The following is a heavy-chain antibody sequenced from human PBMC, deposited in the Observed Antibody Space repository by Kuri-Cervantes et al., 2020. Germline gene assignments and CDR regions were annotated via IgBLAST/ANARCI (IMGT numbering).Heavy chain of an antibody. CDR3: ARDLAVAGLFDY. D-gene: IGHD6-19*01. CDR1: GFTFSRHA. V-gene: IGHV3-30*03. CDR2: ISYDGSNK. Sequence: GGSLRLSCAASGFTFSRHAMSWVRQAPGKGLEWVAVISYDGSNKYYADSVKGRFTISRDNSKNTLYLQMNSLRAEDTAVYYCARDLAVAGLFDYWGQGTLVTVSS. J-gene: IGHJ4*02.